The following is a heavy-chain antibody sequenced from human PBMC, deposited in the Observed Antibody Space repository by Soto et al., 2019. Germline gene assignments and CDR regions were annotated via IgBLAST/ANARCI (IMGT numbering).Heavy chain of an antibody. J-gene: IGHJ4*02. CDR3: AAGVTTFDY. V-gene: IGHV1-24*01. CDR2: LDLEEGER. CDR1: ENTLTGLP. Sequence: ASVKVSCKVSENTLTGLPMHWVRQAPGKGLEWMGSLDLEEGERIVAQRFQGRVTMSEDTSTDTAYMELSSLKSDDTAVHFCAAGVTTFDYWGQGTLVTVSS. D-gene: IGHD4-17*01.